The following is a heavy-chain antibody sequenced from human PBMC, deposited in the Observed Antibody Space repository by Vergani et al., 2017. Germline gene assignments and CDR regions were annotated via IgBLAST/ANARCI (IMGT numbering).Heavy chain of an antibody. V-gene: IGHV2-26*01. Sequence: QVTLKESGPVLVKPTETLTLTCTVSGFSLSNARMGVSWIRQPPGKALEWLAHIFSNDEKSYSTSLKSRLTISKDTSKSQVVLTMTNMDPVDTATYYCARIPGSGSYYGTYYYYYYYMDVWGKGTTVTVSS. J-gene: IGHJ6*03. D-gene: IGHD3-10*01. CDR2: IFSNDEK. CDR3: ARIPGSGSYYGTYYYYYYYMDV. CDR1: GFSLSNARMG.